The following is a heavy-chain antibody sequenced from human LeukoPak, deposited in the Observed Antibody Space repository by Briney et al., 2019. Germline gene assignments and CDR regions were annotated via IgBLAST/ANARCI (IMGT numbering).Heavy chain of an antibody. J-gene: IGHJ4*02. CDR3: AKGEALAVAATTFDY. CDR1: GFTFSSYS. D-gene: IGHD6-19*01. Sequence: PGGSLRLSCAASGFTFSSYSMNWVRQAPGKGLEWVSAISGSGGSTYYADSVKGRFTISRDNSKNTLYLQMNSLRAEDTAVYYCAKGEALAVAATTFDYWGQGTLVTVSS. CDR2: ISGSGGST. V-gene: IGHV3-23*01.